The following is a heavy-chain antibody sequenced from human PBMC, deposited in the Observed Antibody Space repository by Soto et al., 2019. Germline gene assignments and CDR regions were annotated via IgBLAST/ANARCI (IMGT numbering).Heavy chain of an antibody. CDR1: CGSISSGGYY. V-gene: IGHV4-31*03. CDR2: IYYSGST. CDR3: ARSSSSWRLPLFDY. D-gene: IGHD6-13*01. Sequence: SETLSLTCTVSCGSISSGGYYWRWIRQHPGKGLEWIGYIYYSGSTYYNPSLKSRVTISVDTSKNQFSLKLSSVTAADTAVYYCARSSSSWRLPLFDYWGQGTLVTVSS. J-gene: IGHJ4*02.